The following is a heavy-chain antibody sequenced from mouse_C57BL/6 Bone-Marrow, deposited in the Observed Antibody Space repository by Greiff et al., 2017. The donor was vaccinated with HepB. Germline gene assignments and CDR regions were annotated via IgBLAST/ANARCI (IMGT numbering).Heavy chain of an antibody. Sequence: ESGPGLVKPSQSLSLTCSVTGYSITSGYYWNWIRQFPGNKLEWMGYISYDGSNNYNPSLKNRISITRDTSKNQFFLKLNSVTTEDTATYYCAREGWFAYWGQGTLVTVSA. CDR1: GYSITSGYY. CDR2: ISYDGSN. CDR3: AREGWFAY. V-gene: IGHV3-6*01. J-gene: IGHJ3*01.